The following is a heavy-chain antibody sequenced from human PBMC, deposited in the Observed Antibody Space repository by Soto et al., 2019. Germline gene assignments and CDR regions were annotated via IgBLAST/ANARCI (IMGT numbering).Heavy chain of an antibody. CDR2: INAGNGNT. Sequence: ASVKVSCKASGYTFTSYGISWVRQAPGQGLEWMGWINAGNGNTKYPQKFQGRVTITGDTSASTAYMELSSLRSEDTAVYYCARMGFTDWFDPWGQGTLVTVSS. D-gene: IGHD2-8*02. CDR1: GYTFTSYG. V-gene: IGHV1-18*01. J-gene: IGHJ5*02. CDR3: ARMGFTDWFDP.